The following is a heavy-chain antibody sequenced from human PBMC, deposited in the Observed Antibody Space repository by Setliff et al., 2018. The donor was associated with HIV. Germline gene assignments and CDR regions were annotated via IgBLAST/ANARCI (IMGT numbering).Heavy chain of an antibody. Sequence: SETLSLTCTVSGGSIKSSSYYWGWIRQPPGKGLEWIGSIYYSGNTYYNPSLKSRVTILEDTSRNQFSLRLSSVTAADTAVYYCARARFWSGYYTGDNYYYMDVWGKGTTVTVSS. V-gene: IGHV4-39*01. CDR2: IYYSGNT. CDR1: GGSIKSSSYY. J-gene: IGHJ6*03. CDR3: ARARFWSGYYTGDNYYYMDV. D-gene: IGHD3-3*01.